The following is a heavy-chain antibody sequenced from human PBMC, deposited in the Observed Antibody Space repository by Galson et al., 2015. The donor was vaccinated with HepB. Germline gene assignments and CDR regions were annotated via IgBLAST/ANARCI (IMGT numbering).Heavy chain of an antibody. V-gene: IGHV1-24*01. D-gene: IGHD6-19*01. CDR1: GYTLTELS. J-gene: IGHJ5*02. CDR3: ATVDVAGPGNNWFDP. Sequence: SVKVSCKVSGYTLTELSMHWVRQAPGKGLEWMGGFDPEDGETIYAQKFQGRVTMTEDTSTDTAYMELSSLRSEDTAVYYCATVDVAGPGNNWFDPWGQGTLVTVSS. CDR2: FDPEDGET.